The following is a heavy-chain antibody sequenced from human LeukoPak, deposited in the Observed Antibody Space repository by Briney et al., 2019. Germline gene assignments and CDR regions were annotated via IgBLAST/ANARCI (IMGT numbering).Heavy chain of an antibody. CDR1: GGSISSSSYY. Sequence: SETLSLTCTVSGGSISSSSYYWGWIRQPPGKGLEWIGSIYYSGSTYYNPSLKSRVTISVDTSKNQFSLKLSSVTAADTAVYYCARIVRGLWVHWGQGTLVTVSS. D-gene: IGHD3-10*01. V-gene: IGHV4-39*07. J-gene: IGHJ4*02. CDR2: IYYSGST. CDR3: ARIVRGLWVH.